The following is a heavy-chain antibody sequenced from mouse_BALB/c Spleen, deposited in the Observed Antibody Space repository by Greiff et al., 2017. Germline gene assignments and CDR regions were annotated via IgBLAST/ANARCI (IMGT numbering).Heavy chain of an antibody. Sequence: EVQGVESGGGLVQPGGSLRLSCATSGFTFSDFYMEWVRQPPGKRLDWIAASRNKANDYTTEYSASVKGRFIVSRDTSQSILYLQMNALRAEDTAIYYCARDAHGNYFDYWGQGTTLTVSS. CDR3: ARDAHGNYFDY. D-gene: IGHD2-1*01. V-gene: IGHV7-1*02. CDR2: SRNKANDYTT. J-gene: IGHJ2*01. CDR1: GFTFSDFY.